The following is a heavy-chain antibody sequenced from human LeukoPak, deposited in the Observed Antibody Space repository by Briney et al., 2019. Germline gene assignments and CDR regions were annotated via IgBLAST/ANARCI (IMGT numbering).Heavy chain of an antibody. V-gene: IGHV4-4*02. CDR1: GGSISSSNW. CDR2: IYHSGST. D-gene: IGHD3-10*01. Sequence: PSGTLSLTCAVSGGSISSSNWWSWVRQPPGKGLEWIGEIYHSGSTNYNPSLKSRVTISVDKSKNQFSLKLSSVTAADTAVYYCARDSLSYYYGSGSYYSYYMDVWGKGTTVTISS. CDR3: ARDSLSYYYGSGSYYSYYMDV. J-gene: IGHJ6*03.